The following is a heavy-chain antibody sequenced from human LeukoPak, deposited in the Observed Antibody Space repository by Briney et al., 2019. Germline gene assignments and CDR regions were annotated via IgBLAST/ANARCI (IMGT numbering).Heavy chain of an antibody. CDR2: IRSKAHGGTT. J-gene: IGHJ5*02. D-gene: IGHD3-22*01. CDR1: GFTFGDYA. CDR3: TREGDTMIVVAMNWFDP. V-gene: IGHV3-49*04. Sequence: GGSLRLSCTASGFTFGDYAMSWVRQAPGKGLEWVGFIRSKAHGGTTEYAASVKGRFTISRDDSKSIAYLQMNSLKTEDTAVYYCTREGDTMIVVAMNWFDPWGQGTLVTVSS.